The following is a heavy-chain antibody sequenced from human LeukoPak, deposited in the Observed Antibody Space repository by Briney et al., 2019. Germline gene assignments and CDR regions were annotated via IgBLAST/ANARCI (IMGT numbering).Heavy chain of an antibody. CDR2: ISYDRSNK. CDR1: GFTFSSYA. Sequence: PGGSLRLSCAASGFTFSSYAMHWVRQAPGKGLEWGAVISYDRSNKYYADSEKGRFTISRHNTKHTLYLQMTSLRAEDTCVYYCACLFFVGFSGMTAFDIWRQGTIHTVSS. V-gene: IGHV3-30*01. D-gene: IGHD3-10*01. CDR3: ACLFFVGFSGMTAFDI. J-gene: IGHJ3*02.